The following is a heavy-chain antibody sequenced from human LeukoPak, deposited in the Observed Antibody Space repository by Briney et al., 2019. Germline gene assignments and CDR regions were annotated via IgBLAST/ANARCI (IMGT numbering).Heavy chain of an antibody. CDR1: GFSFSSYW. D-gene: IGHD3-22*01. Sequence: GGSLRLSCAASGFSFSSYWMSWVRQAPGKGLEWVSYISSSSSTIYYADSVKGRFTISRDNAKNSLYLQMNSLRAEDTAVYYCARDSYDSSGYYPPPFDYWGQGTLVTVSS. CDR3: ARDSYDSSGYYPPPFDY. V-gene: IGHV3-48*01. J-gene: IGHJ4*02. CDR2: ISSSSSTI.